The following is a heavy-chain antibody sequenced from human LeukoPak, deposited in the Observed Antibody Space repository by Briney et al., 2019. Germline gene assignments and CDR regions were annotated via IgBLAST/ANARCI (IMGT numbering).Heavy chain of an antibody. CDR2: INHSGST. Sequence: GSLRLSCAASGFTFSSYWSWIRQPPGKGLEWIGEINHSGSTNYNPSLKSRVTISVDTSKNQFSLKLSSVTAADTAVYYCARTAAAGLASDYWGQGTLVAVSS. V-gene: IGHV4-34*01. D-gene: IGHD6-13*01. J-gene: IGHJ4*02. CDR1: GFTFSSY. CDR3: ARTAAAGLASDY.